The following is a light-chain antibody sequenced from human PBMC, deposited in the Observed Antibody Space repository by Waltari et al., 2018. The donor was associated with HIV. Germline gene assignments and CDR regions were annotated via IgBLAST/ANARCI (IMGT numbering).Light chain of an antibody. V-gene: IGKV2-28*01. CDR1: QSLLHSNGYNY. CDR3: IQALQTPPYT. CDR2: LGS. J-gene: IGKJ2*01. Sequence: DIVMTQSPLSLPVTPGEPAYISCKSSQSLLHSNGYNYLDWYLQKPGQSPQLLIYLGSSRASGVPDRFSGSGSGTDFTLKISRVEAEDVGVFYCIQALQTPPYTFGQGTKLEIK.